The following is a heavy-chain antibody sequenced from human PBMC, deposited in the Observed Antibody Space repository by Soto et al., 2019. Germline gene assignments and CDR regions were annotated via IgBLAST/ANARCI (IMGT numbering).Heavy chain of an antibody. Sequence: GGSLRLSCAASGFTFSSYAMSWVRQAPGKGLEWVSAISGSGGSTYYADSVKGRFTISRDNSKNTLYLQMNSLRAEDTAVYYCAKPAQRWGNWDTVYFDYWGQGTLVTVSS. D-gene: IGHD3-16*01. V-gene: IGHV3-23*01. CDR3: AKPAQRWGNWDTVYFDY. CDR1: GFTFSSYA. J-gene: IGHJ4*02. CDR2: ISGSGGST.